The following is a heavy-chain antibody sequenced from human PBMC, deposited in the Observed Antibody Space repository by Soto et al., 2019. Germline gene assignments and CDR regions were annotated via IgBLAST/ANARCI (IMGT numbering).Heavy chain of an antibody. J-gene: IGHJ6*02. CDR3: ARGRGHDGGNSVEGMDV. Sequence: QVQLQQWGAGLLKPSETLSLTCAVYGGSFSGYYWSWIRQPPGKGLEWIGEINHSGSTNYNPSLKRRVSISVDTYKNQFSLKLSSVTSADTAVYYCARGRGHDGGNSVEGMDVWGQGTTVTVSS. D-gene: IGHD2-21*02. CDR1: GGSFSGYY. V-gene: IGHV4-34*01. CDR2: INHSGST.